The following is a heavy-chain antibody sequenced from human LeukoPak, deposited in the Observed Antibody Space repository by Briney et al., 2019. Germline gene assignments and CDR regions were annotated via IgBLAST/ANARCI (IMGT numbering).Heavy chain of an antibody. D-gene: IGHD4-17*01. J-gene: IGHJ4*02. CDR1: GFTFDDYG. CDR2: INWNGGST. V-gene: IGHV3-20*04. Sequence: GGSLRLSCAASGFTFDDYGMSWVRQAPGKGLEWVSGINWNGGSTGYADSVKGRFTISRDNAKNSLYLQMNSLRAEDTALYYCARLRNTMTTPRFDYWGQGTLVTVSS. CDR3: ARLRNTMTTPRFDY.